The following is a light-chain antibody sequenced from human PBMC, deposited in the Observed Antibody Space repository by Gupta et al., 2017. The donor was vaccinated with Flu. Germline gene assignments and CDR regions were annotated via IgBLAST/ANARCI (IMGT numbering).Light chain of an antibody. Sequence: SSHTGTETVSGYQQFPAAAPKVLIYQDDQRPSGAPVRFSGAKSGASASLIIDGLRPEDEAIYYCAQWDDILDGPVFGGGTRVTVL. CDR3: AQWDDILDGPV. CDR1: SSHTGTET. V-gene: IGLV1-44*01. J-gene: IGLJ2*01. CDR2: QDD.